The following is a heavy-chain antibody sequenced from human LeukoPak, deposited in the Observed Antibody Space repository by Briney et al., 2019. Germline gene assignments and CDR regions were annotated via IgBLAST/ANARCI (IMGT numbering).Heavy chain of an antibody. Sequence: PSETLSLTCAVYGGSFSGYYWSWIRQPPGKGLEWIGYIYYSGSTNYNPSLKSRVTISVDTSKNQFSLKLSSVTAADTAVYFCARGHRRTGSNYFVLPFDDWGQGKLVIVSS. CDR1: GGSFSGYY. V-gene: IGHV4-34*11. CDR2: IYYSGST. J-gene: IGHJ4*02. CDR3: ARGHRRTGSNYFVLPFDD. D-gene: IGHD1-7*01.